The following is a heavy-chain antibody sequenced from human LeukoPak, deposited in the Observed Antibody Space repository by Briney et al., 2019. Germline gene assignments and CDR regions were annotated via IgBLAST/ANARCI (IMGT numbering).Heavy chain of an antibody. D-gene: IGHD3-9*01. CDR1: GYTITGYY. Sequence: ASVKVSCKASGYTITGYYMHWVRQAPGQGLEWMGWINPNSGGTNYAQKFQGRVTMTRDTSISTAYMELSRLRSDDTAVYYCARDSTYDILTGLGDYWGQGTLVAVSS. CDR3: ARDSTYDILTGLGDY. V-gene: IGHV1-2*02. CDR2: INPNSGGT. J-gene: IGHJ4*02.